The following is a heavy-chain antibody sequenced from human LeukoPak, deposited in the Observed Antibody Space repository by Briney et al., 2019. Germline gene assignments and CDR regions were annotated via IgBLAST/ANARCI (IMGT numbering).Heavy chain of an antibody. Sequence: SETLSLTCTVSGGSISSGDYYWNWIRQLPGKGLEWIGYIYNSGSTNYNPSLKSRVTISVDTSKNQFSLKLSSVTAADTAVYYCARDGGASSRNFDYWGQGTRVTVSS. CDR2: IYNSGST. V-gene: IGHV4-30-4*08. J-gene: IGHJ4*02. D-gene: IGHD6-6*01. CDR3: ARDGGASSRNFDY. CDR1: GGSISSGDYY.